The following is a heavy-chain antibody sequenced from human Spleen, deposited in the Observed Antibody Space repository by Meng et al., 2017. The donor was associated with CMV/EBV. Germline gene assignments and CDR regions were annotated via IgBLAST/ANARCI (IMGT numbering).Heavy chain of an antibody. CDR3: ARGALVVSAAATY. CDR2: INPNSGVT. V-gene: IGHV1-2*02. D-gene: IGHD2-2*01. CDR1: AYTFTGYY. J-gene: IGHJ4*02. Sequence: ASVKVSCKASAYTFTGYYMHWVRQAPGQGLEWMGWINPNSGVTNYAQKFQGRVTMTRDTSISTAYMELSSLRSDDTAVYYCARGALVVSAAATYWGQGTLVTVSS.